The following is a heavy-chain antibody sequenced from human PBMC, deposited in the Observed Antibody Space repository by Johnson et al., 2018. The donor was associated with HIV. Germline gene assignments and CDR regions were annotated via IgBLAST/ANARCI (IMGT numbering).Heavy chain of an antibody. V-gene: IGHV3-30*04. CDR3: AKARDATRQTDALDV. CDR2: ISYDGSNK. Sequence: QVPLVESGGGLLQPGGSLRLSCAASGFTFSSYAMHWVRQAPGKGLEWVVVISYDGSNKYFADSVKGRFTISRDNSKNTLFLEMNSLRAEDTAVYYCAKARDATRQTDALDVWGQGTMVTVSS. J-gene: IGHJ3*01. CDR1: GFTFSSYA.